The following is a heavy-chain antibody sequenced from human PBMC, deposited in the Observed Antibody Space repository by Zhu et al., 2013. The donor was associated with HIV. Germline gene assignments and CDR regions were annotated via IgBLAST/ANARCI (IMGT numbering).Heavy chain of an antibody. CDR1: GYTFTSYY. V-gene: IGHV1-46*01. J-gene: IGHJ6*02. D-gene: IGHD6-6*01. Sequence: QVQLVQSGAEVKKPGASVKVSCKASGYTFTSYYMHWVRQAPGQGLEWMGIINPSGGSTSYAQKFQGRVTITADEFTSTAYMELSSLRSEDTAVYYCAREVGKQLDGYYYYGMDVWGQGTTVTVSS. CDR3: AREVGKQLDGYYYYGMDV. CDR2: INPSGGST.